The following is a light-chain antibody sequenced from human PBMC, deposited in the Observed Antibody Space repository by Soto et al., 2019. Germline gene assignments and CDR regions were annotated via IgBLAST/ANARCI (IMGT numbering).Light chain of an antibody. CDR1: SSDVGGYDY. Sequence: QSALTQPASVSGSPGQSITISCTGTSSDVGGYDYVSWYQQYPGKAPKLMIYGATNRPSGVSNRFSGSKTGNTASLTISGLQAEDEAYYYCFSHRSGDSHVFGTGTKLTVL. CDR3: FSHRSGDSHV. J-gene: IGLJ1*01. CDR2: GAT. V-gene: IGLV2-14*01.